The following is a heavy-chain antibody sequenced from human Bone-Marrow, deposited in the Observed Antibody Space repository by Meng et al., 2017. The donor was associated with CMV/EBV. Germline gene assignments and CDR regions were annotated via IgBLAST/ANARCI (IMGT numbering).Heavy chain of an antibody. J-gene: IGHJ4*02. CDR1: GFTFSNIA. CDR3: RGSHAHDY. Sequence: GESLKISCAASGFTFSNIAMAWVRQAPGKGLEWVSGISNTGDNTYYADSVKGRFTISRDNSKNTLYLQMNSLRAEDTAVYFCRGSHAHDYWGQGTLVTFSS. V-gene: IGHV3-23*01. D-gene: IGHD1-26*01. CDR2: ISNTGDNT.